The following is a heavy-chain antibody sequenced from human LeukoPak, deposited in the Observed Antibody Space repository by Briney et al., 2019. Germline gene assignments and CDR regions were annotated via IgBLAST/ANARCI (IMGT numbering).Heavy chain of an antibody. V-gene: IGHV4-59*02. D-gene: IGHD3-22*01. J-gene: IGHJ4*02. CDR1: GGSVSTYS. CDR3: ARGLYDTSGYYLSYFDY. CDR2: ISYSGST. Sequence: ASETLSLTCTVSGGSVSTYSWNWIRQPPGKGLEWIGYISYSGSTDYNPSLKSRVTISVDTSKNQFSLKLSSLIAADTAVYYCARGLYDTSGYYLSYFDYWGQGTLVTVSS.